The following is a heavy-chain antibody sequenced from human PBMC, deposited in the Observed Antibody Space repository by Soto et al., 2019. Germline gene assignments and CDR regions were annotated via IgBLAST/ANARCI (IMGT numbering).Heavy chain of an antibody. CDR2: IYYSGST. D-gene: IGHD6-13*01. V-gene: IGHV4-59*01. Sequence: SETLSLTCTVSGGSISSYYRSWIRQPPGKGLEWIGYIYYSGSTNYNPSLKSRVTISVDTSKNQFSLKLSSVTAADTAVYYCAREAYSSSWYRGNYFDYWGQGTLVTVSS. CDR1: GGSISSYY. J-gene: IGHJ4*02. CDR3: AREAYSSSWYRGNYFDY.